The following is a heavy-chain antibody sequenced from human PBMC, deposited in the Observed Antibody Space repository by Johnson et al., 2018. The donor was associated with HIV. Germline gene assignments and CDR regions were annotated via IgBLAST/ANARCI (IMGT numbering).Heavy chain of an antibody. D-gene: IGHD2/OR15-2a*01. Sequence: VQLVESGGGLIQPGGSLRLSCAASGFTVSSNYMSWARQAPGTGLEWVSVIYSAGSTYYADSVKGRFTISRDNSKNTLYLQMNTLRAEDTAVYYCTLKPPSDAFDIWGQGTMVTVSS. CDR1: GFTVSSNY. J-gene: IGHJ3*02. CDR2: IYSAGST. CDR3: TLKPPSDAFDI. V-gene: IGHV3-53*01.